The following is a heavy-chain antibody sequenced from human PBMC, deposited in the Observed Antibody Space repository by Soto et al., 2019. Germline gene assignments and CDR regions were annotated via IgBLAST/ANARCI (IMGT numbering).Heavy chain of an antibody. Sequence: QVQLVESGGGVVQPGRSLRLSCAASGFTFSSYGMHWVRQAPGKGLEWVAVISYDGSNKYYADSVKGRFTISRDNSKNTLYLKMNSLRAEDTAVYYCAKDGHIVVVVAATGVLDYWGQGTLVTVSS. CDR2: ISYDGSNK. CDR1: GFTFSSYG. CDR3: AKDGHIVVVVAATGVLDY. J-gene: IGHJ4*02. V-gene: IGHV3-30*18. D-gene: IGHD2-15*01.